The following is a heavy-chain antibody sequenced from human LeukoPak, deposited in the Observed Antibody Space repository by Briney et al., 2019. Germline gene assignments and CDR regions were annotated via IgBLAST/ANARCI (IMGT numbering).Heavy chain of an antibody. V-gene: IGHV1-2*02. D-gene: IGHD3-10*01. J-gene: IGHJ3*02. CDR3: ARDLLPYYGSGRGQAFDI. CDR1: GYTFTGYY. CDR2: INPNSGGT. Sequence: ASVKVPCKASGYTFTGYYMHWVRQAPGQGLEWMGWINPNSGGTNYAQKFQGRVTMTRDTSISTAYMELSRLRSDDTAVYYCARDLLPYYGSGRGQAFDIWGQGTMVTVSS.